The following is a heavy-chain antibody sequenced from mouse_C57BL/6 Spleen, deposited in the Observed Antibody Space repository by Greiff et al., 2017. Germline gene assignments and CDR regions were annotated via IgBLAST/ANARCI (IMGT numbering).Heavy chain of an antibody. Sequence: EVQRVESEGGLVQPGSSMKLSCTASGFTFSDYYMAWVRQVPEKGLEWVANINYDGSSTYYLDSLKSRFIISRDNAKNILYLQMSSLKSEDTATYYCARALSTTVVPYWYFDVWGTGTTVTVSS. CDR2: INYDGSST. V-gene: IGHV5-16*01. D-gene: IGHD1-1*01. CDR1: GFTFSDYY. CDR3: ARALSTTVVPYWYFDV. J-gene: IGHJ1*03.